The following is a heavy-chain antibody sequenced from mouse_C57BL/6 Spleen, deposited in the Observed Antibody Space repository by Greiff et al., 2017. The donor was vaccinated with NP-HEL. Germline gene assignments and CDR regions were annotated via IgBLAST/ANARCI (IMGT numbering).Heavy chain of an antibody. CDR2: INPYNGGT. CDR3: ANTTLTGDYAMDY. J-gene: IGHJ4*01. V-gene: IGHV1-19*01. D-gene: IGHD4-1*01. Sequence: EVQLQQSGPVLVKPGASVKMSCKASGYTFTDYYMNWVKQSHGKSLEWIGVINPYNGGTSYNQKFKGKATLTVDKSSSTAYMELNSLTSEDSAVYYCANTTLTGDYAMDYWGQGTSVTVSS. CDR1: GYTFTDYY.